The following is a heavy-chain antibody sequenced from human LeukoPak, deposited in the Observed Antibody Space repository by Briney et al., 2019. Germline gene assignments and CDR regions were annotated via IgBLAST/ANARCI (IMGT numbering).Heavy chain of an antibody. J-gene: IGHJ4*02. D-gene: IGHD2-8*02. Sequence: GGSLRLSCAASGFTFSSYAMSWVRQAPGKGLEWVSAISGSGGSTYYADSVKGRFTMSRDNSKNTLYLQLNSLRAEDTAVYYCAKSPLRYCTVSTCYPLDYWGQGTLVTVSS. CDR3: AKSPLRYCTVSTCYPLDY. V-gene: IGHV3-23*01. CDR2: ISGSGGST. CDR1: GFTFSSYA.